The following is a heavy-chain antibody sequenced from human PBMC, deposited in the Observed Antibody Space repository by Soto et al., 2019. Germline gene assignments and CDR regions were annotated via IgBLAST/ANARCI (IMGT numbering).Heavy chain of an antibody. D-gene: IGHD5-12*01. Sequence: QVQLVQSGGEVKKPGASVKVSCKASNYTFNTYGISWVRQAPGQGLEWMGGISPYSENTNYARKFQDRVTLTTDTSTSTAYMELKSLRSDDTAVYFCARDTYFDNSGYDYDSWGQGTLGTVSS. V-gene: IGHV1-18*01. CDR2: ISPYSENT. CDR1: NYTFNTYG. CDR3: ARDTYFDNSGYDYDS. J-gene: IGHJ5*01.